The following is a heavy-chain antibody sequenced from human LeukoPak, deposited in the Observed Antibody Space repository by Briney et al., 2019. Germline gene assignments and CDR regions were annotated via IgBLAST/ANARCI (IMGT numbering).Heavy chain of an antibody. CDR3: AKSEEDVLLYFAWWDY. Sequence: GGALRVSCAASGFTFISYVMSWVRPAPGRGLEWVSAISGSGGSTYYADSVKGPFTISRDNSKNTLYLQMNSLRAEDTVVYYCAKSEEDVLLYFAWWDYWGQGTLVTVSS. D-gene: IGHD3-9*01. CDR2: ISGSGGST. J-gene: IGHJ4*02. V-gene: IGHV3-23*01. CDR1: GFTFISYV.